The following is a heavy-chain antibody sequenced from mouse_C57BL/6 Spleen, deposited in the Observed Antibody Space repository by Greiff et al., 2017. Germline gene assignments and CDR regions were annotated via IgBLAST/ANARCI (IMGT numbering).Heavy chain of an antibody. CDR1: GFSLTSYG. J-gene: IGHJ4*01. Sequence: VMLVESGPGLVQPSQSLSITCTVSGFSLTSYGVHWVRQSPGKGLEWLGVIWSGGSTDYHAAFISRLSISKDNSKSQVFFKMNSLQADDTAIQYCASPAYYSNYYAMDYWGQGTSVTVSS. CDR3: ASPAYYSNYYAMDY. CDR2: IWSGGST. V-gene: IGHV2-2*01. D-gene: IGHD2-5*01.